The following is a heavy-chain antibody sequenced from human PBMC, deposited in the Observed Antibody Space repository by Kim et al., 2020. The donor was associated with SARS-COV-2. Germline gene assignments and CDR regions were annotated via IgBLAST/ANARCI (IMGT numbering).Heavy chain of an antibody. D-gene: IGHD6-13*01. CDR2: INHSGST. CDR3: ARVISAYSSSWYLGN. J-gene: IGHJ1*01. Sequence: SETLSLTCAVYGGSFSGYYWSWIRQPPGKGLEWIGEINHSGSTNYNPSLKSRVTISVDTSKNQFSLKLSSVTAADTAVYYCARVISAYSSSWYLGNWGQG. CDR1: GGSFSGYY. V-gene: IGHV4-34*01.